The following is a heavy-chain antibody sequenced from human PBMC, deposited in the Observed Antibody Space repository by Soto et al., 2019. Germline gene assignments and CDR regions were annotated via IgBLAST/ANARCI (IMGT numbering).Heavy chain of an antibody. Sequence: SGGSLRLSCAASGFTFSSYAMSWVRQAPGKGLEWVSAISGSGGSTYYADSVKGRFTISRDNSKNTLYLQMNSLRAEDTAVYYCAKGHDILTGYYYNWFDPWGQGTLVTVSS. J-gene: IGHJ5*02. CDR2: ISGSGGST. CDR1: GFTFSSYA. V-gene: IGHV3-23*01. D-gene: IGHD3-9*01. CDR3: AKGHDILTGYYYNWFDP.